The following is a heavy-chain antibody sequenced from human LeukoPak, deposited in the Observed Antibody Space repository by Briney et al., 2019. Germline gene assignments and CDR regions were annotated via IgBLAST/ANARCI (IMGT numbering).Heavy chain of an antibody. CDR1: GFTVSSNS. D-gene: IGHD2-21*01. J-gene: IGHJ6*03. CDR3: AKDTWQFAPDYYYYMDV. CDR2: IYSGGNT. Sequence: GGSLRLSCTVSGFTVSSNSWSWVRQAPGKGLEWVSFIYSGGNTHYSDSVKGRFTISRDNSKNTLYLQMNSLRAEDTALYYCAKDTWQFAPDYYYYMDVWGKGTTVTVSS. V-gene: IGHV3-53*01.